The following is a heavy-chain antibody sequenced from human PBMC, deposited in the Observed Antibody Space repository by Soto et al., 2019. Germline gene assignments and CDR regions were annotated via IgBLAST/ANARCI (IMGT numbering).Heavy chain of an antibody. CDR3: ARRGRKVRGVISLDY. J-gene: IGHJ4*02. CDR1: GYTFTGYY. D-gene: IGHD3-10*01. CDR2: INPNSGGT. Sequence: ASVKVSCKASGYTFTGYYMHWVRQAPGQGLEWMGWINPNSGGTNYAQKFQGWVTMTRDTSISTAYMELSRLRSDDTAVYYCARRGRKVRGVISLDYWGQGTLVTVPQ. V-gene: IGHV1-2*04.